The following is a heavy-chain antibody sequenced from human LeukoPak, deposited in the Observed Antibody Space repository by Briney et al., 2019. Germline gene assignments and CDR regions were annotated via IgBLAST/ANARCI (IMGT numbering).Heavy chain of an antibody. CDR1: GFTFSSYA. CDR2: ISGSGGST. J-gene: IGHJ4*02. CDR3: ARYYDSSGYYWGHFDY. Sequence: GGSLRLSCASSGFTFSSYAMSWVRQAPGKGLEWVSAISGSGGSTYYADSVKGRFTISRDNSKNTLYLQMNSLRAEDTAVYYCARYYDSSGYYWGHFDYWGQGTLVTVSS. D-gene: IGHD3-22*01. V-gene: IGHV3-23*01.